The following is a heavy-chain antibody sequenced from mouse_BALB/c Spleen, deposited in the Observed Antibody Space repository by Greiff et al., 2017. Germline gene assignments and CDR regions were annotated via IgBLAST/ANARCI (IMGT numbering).Heavy chain of an antibody. CDR3: AISNRPNAMDY. D-gene: IGHD2-14*01. Sequence: QVQLQQSGAVLAKPGASVKMSCKASGYTFTSYWMHWVKQRPGQGLEWIGYINPSTGYTEYNQKFKDKATLTADKSSSTAYMQLSSLTSGDSAVYYCAISNRPNAMDYWGQGTSVTVSS. CDR2: INPSTGYT. V-gene: IGHV1-7*01. J-gene: IGHJ4*01. CDR1: GYTFTSYW.